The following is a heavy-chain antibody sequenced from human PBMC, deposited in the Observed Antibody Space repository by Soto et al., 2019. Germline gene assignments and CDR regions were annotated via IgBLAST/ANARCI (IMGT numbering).Heavy chain of an antibody. D-gene: IGHD2-21*02. CDR1: GASISGDYYH. Sequence: SETLSLTCTVSGASISGDYYHWTWIRQSPGKGLEWIGYVFHSGSVLYNPSLKSRLHISVDTSKNQFSLRLTSVTAADTAVYFCAREDDGGDSDYYGLDVWGQGTTVTVSS. J-gene: IGHJ6*02. V-gene: IGHV4-30-4*08. CDR3: AREDDGGDSDYYGLDV. CDR2: VFHSGSV.